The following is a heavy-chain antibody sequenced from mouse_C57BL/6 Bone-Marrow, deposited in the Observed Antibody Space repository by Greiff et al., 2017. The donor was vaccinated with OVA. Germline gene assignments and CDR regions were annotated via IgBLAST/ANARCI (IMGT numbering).Heavy chain of an antibody. CDR1: GFNIKDDY. CDR2: IDPENGDT. V-gene: IGHV14-4*01. Sequence: VQLQQSGAELVRPGASVKLSCTASGFNIKDDYMHWVKQRPEQGLEWIGWIDPENGDTEYASKFQGKATITADTSSNPAYLQLSSLTSEDTAVYYCFYYYGSSYDYWGQGTTLTVSS. CDR3: FYYYGSSYDY. J-gene: IGHJ2*01. D-gene: IGHD1-1*01.